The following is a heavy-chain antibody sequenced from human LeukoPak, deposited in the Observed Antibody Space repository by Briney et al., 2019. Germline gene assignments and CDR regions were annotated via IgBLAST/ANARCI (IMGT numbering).Heavy chain of an antibody. CDR3: ARPHRPRAGYYYDSSGYPDAFDI. CDR2: FYHTGST. Sequence: SETLSLTCTVSSYSLSSHYYWGWIRQPPEKGLEWIGSFYHTGSTYYNPSLKRRVSISIDSYTKQFSVIVTSVTAADTAVYYCARPHRPRAGYYYDSSGYPDAFDIWGQGTMVTVSS. V-gene: IGHV4-38-2*02. D-gene: IGHD3-22*01. CDR1: SYSLSSHYY. J-gene: IGHJ3*02.